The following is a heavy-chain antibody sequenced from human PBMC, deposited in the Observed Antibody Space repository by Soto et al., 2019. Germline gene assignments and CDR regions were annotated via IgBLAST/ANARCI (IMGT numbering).Heavy chain of an antibody. Sequence: GGSLRLSCAASGFTVSSNYMSWVRQAPGKGLEWISIIYSAGNTYYADSVKGRFTISRDNSKNTLYLQMNSLRPEDTALYYCKKARLWGGDGYNSYYYNAMDVWGQGTTVTVSS. D-gene: IGHD3-16*01. J-gene: IGHJ6*02. CDR1: GFTVSSNY. V-gene: IGHV3-53*05. CDR2: IYSAGNT. CDR3: KKARLWGGDGYNSYYYNAMDV.